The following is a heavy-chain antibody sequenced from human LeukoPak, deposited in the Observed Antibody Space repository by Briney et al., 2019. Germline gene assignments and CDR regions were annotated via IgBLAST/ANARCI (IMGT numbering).Heavy chain of an antibody. V-gene: IGHV4-59*08. CDR1: GGSISSYY. Sequence: SETLSLTCTVSGGSISSYYWSWIRQPPGKGLEWIGYIYYSGSTNYNPSLKSRVTISVDTSKNQFSLKLTSVTAADTAVFYCARPVAGTVDAFDIWGQGTMVTVSS. CDR2: IYYSGST. J-gene: IGHJ3*02. D-gene: IGHD6-19*01. CDR3: ARPVAGTVDAFDI.